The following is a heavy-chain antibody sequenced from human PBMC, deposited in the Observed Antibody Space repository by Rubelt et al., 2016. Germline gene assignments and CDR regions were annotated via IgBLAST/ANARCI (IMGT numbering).Heavy chain of an antibody. J-gene: IGHJ5*02. CDR2: IYYSGST. CDR3: ARADYYDSSGYHNWFDP. CDR1: GGSISSGGYY. V-gene: IGHV4-31*03. Sequence: QVQLQESGPGLVKPSQTLSLTCTVSGGSISSGGYYWSWIRQHPGKGLEWIGYIYYSGSTYYNPSLKSRVTISGDTAKNQFALKLSSVTAADTAVYYCARADYYDSSGYHNWFDPWGQGTLVTVSS. D-gene: IGHD3-22*01.